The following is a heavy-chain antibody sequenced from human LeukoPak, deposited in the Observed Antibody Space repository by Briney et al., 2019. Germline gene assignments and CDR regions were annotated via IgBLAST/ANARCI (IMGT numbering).Heavy chain of an antibody. CDR2: IYYSGST. CDR1: GGSINSYY. J-gene: IGHJ5*02. V-gene: IGHV4-59*01. Sequence: SETLSLTCTVSGGSINSYYWSWIRQPPGKGLEXIGYIYYSGSTEYNPSLKSRVTISVDTSKNQFSLKMSSVTAADTAVYYCARARDGHINNWFDPWGQGTLVTVSS. D-gene: IGHD5-24*01. CDR3: ARARDGHINNWFDP.